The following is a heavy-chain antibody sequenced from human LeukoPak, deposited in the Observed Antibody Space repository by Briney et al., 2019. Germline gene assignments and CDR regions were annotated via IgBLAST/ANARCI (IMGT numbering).Heavy chain of an antibody. J-gene: IGHJ3*02. Sequence: PSETLSLTCTVSGGSICSYYWSWIRQPPGKGLEWIGYIYYSGSTNYNPSLKSRVTISVDTSKNQFSLKLSSVTAADTAVYYCARRDYPDYGDYGDAFDIWGQGTMVTVSS. CDR3: ARRDYPDYGDYGDAFDI. CDR1: GGSICSYY. D-gene: IGHD4-17*01. CDR2: IYYSGST. V-gene: IGHV4-59*08.